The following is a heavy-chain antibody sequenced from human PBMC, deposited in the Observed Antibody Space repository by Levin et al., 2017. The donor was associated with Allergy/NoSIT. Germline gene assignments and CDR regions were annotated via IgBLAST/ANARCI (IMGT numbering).Heavy chain of an antibody. CDR3: ARGGQWLVLTSVFDY. V-gene: IGHV4-59*08. Sequence: GSLRLSCTVSGGSISSYYWSWIRQPPGKGLEWIGYIYYTGSPNYNPSLKSRVTISVDMSKNQFSLKLTSVTAADTAVYYCARGGQWLVLTSVFDYWGQGTLVTVSS. CDR1: GGSISSYY. CDR2: IYYTGSP. D-gene: IGHD6-19*01. J-gene: IGHJ4*02.